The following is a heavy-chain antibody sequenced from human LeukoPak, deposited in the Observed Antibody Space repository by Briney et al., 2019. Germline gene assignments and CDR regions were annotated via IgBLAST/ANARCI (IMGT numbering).Heavy chain of an antibody. CDR2: IYHSGST. CDR1: GGSISSSNW. Sequence: SETLSLTCAVSGGSISSSNWWSWVRQPPGKGLEWIGEIYHSGSTNYNPSLKSRVTISVDKSKNQFSLKLSSVTAADTAVYYCARYPYCSSTSCSFDYWGQGTLVTVSS. CDR3: ARYPYCSSTSCSFDY. J-gene: IGHJ4*02. V-gene: IGHV4-4*02. D-gene: IGHD2-2*01.